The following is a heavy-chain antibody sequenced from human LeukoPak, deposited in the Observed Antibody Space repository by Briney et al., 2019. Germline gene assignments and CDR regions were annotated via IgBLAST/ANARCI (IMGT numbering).Heavy chain of an antibody. CDR2: INHSGST. J-gene: IGHJ4*02. V-gene: IGHV4-34*01. D-gene: IGHD6-19*01. CDR1: GGSLSGYY. Sequence: SETLSLTCGVYGGSLSGYYWTWIRQPPGKGLEWIGEINHSGSTNYNPSLKSRATISVDTSKNQFSLKLTSVTAADTAVYYCAREEDYSSGWYRPYYFDYWGQGTLVTVSS. CDR3: AREEDYSSGWYRPYYFDY.